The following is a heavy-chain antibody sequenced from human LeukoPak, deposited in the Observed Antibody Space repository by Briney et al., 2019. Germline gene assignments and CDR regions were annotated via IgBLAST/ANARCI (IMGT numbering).Heavy chain of an antibody. V-gene: IGHV3-74*01. D-gene: IGHD3-10*01. J-gene: IGHJ4*02. CDR1: GFTFSSYW. CDR3: ARVSSGFDY. Sequence: GGSLRLSCAVSGFTFSSYWMHWVRHDPGKGLMWVSLINNDGSSTNYADSVKGRFTISRDNAKNTLYLQMNSLRAEDPAVYYCARVSSGFDYWGQGTLVTVSS. CDR2: INNDGSST.